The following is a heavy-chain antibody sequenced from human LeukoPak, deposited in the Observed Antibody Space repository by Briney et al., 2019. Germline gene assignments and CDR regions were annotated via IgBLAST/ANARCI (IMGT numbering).Heavy chain of an antibody. D-gene: IGHD6-19*01. V-gene: IGHV1-2*02. CDR1: GYTFTGYY. CDR3: ARGGRAIAVAGTSSHYYMDV. CDR2: INPNSGGK. J-gene: IGHJ6*03. Sequence: ASVKVSCKASGYTFTGYYMHWVRQAPGQGLEWMGWINPNSGGKNYAQKFQGRVTMTRDTSISTAYMELSRLRSDDTAVYYCARGGRAIAVAGTSSHYYMDVWGKGTTVTVSS.